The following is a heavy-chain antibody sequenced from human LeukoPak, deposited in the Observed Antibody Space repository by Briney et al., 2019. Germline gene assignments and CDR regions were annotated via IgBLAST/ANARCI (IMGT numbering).Heavy chain of an antibody. CDR3: ARESDYYYYYMDV. CDR1: GGSISSGSYY. J-gene: IGHJ6*03. V-gene: IGHV4-61*02. Sequence: SETLSLTCTVSGGSISSGSYYWSWIRQPAGKGLEWIGRIYTSGSTNYNPSLKSRVTISVDTSKNQFSLKLSSVTAADTAVYYCARESDYYYYYMDVWGKGTTVTVSS. CDR2: IYTSGST.